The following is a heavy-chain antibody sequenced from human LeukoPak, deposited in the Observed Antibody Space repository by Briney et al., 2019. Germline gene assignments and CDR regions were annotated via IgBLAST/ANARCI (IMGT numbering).Heavy chain of an antibody. CDR1: GGSISSSSYY. CDR2: ISGSGGST. V-gene: IGHV3-23*01. J-gene: IGHJ4*02. Sequence: ETLSLTCTVSGGSISSSSYYWGCVRQAPGKGLEWVSAISGSGGSTYYADSVKGRFTISRDNSKNTLYLQMNSLRAEDTAVYYCAKDQGGQYYDILTGYYTPPAFDYWGQGTLVTVSS. CDR3: AKDQGGQYYDILTGYYTPPAFDY. D-gene: IGHD3-9*01.